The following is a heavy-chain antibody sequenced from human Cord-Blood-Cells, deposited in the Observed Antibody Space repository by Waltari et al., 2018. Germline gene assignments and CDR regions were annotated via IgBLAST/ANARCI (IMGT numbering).Heavy chain of an antibody. Sequence: QVQLVQSGAEVKKPGASVKVSCKASGYTFTGYYMHLLRQAPGQGLEWMGWINPNSGGTNYAQKFQGRVTMTRDTSISTAYMELSRLRSDDTAVYYCARSRTYYDFWSGYGYWGQGTLVTVSS. CDR3: ARSRTYYDFWSGYGY. D-gene: IGHD3-3*01. CDR1: GYTFTGYY. J-gene: IGHJ4*02. CDR2: INPNSGGT. V-gene: IGHV1-2*02.